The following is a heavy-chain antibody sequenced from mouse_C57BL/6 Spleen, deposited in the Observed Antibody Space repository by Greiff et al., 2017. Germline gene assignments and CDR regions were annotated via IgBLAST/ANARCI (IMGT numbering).Heavy chain of an antibody. CDR2: IYPGNSDT. J-gene: IGHJ3*01. CDR3: TIMVTTSPFAY. D-gene: IGHD2-2*01. CDR1: GYTFTSYW. Sequence: EVHRVESGTVLARPGASVKMSCKTSGYTFTSYWMHWVKQRPGQGLEWIGAIYPGNSDTSYNQKFKGKAKLTAVTSASTAYMELSSLTNEDSAVYYCTIMVTTSPFAYWGQGTLVTVSA. V-gene: IGHV1-5*01.